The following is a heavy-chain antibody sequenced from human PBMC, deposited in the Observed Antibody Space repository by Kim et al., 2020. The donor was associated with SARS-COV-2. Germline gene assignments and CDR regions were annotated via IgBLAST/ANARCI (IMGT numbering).Heavy chain of an antibody. J-gene: IGHJ4*02. D-gene: IGHD6-19*01. Sequence: KGRFTTSRDNAKNSQYLQMNSLRAEDTAVYYCARDLAVAGHGVFAGGWGQGTLVTVSS. CDR3: ARDLAVAGHGVFAGG. V-gene: IGHV3-11*01.